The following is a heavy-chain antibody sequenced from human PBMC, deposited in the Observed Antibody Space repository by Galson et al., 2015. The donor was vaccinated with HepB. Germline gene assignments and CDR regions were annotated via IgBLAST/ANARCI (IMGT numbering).Heavy chain of an antibody. D-gene: IGHD3-9*01. V-gene: IGHV1-8*01. Sequence: SCKASGYTFTSYDINWVRQATGQGLEWMGWMNPNSGNTGYAQKFQGRVTMTRNTSISTAYMELSSLRSEDTAVYYCARALGGYFDWLLLPSRGYYYYYYYMDVWGKGTTVTVSS. J-gene: IGHJ6*03. CDR2: MNPNSGNT. CDR3: ARALGGYFDWLLLPSRGYYYYYYYMDV. CDR1: GYTFTSYD.